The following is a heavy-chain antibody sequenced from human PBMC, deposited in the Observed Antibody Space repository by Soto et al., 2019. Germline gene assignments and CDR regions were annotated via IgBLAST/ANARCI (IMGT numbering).Heavy chain of an antibody. CDR2: IYGSGRGI. CDR3: AKDAVYNDGLWPMDH. V-gene: IGHV3-23*05. Sequence: GGSLRLSCTASGLPHSNFAMMWVRQAPGKGLECISGIYGSGRGIEYADSVKGRFTTSRDNSKNTVYLQMTDLRVDDTAVYYCAKDAVYNDGLWPMDHWGQGTQVTVSS. D-gene: IGHD2-21*01. J-gene: IGHJ4*02. CDR1: GLPHSNFA.